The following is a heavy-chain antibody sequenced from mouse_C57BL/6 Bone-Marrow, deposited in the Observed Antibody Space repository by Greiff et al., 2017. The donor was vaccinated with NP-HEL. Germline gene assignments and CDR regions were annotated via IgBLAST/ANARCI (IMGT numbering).Heavy chain of an antibody. V-gene: IGHV14-3*01. CDR3: AAAIYYGYDDGFFFDD. CDR2: IDPANGNT. J-gene: IGHJ2*01. CDR1: GFNIKNTY. Sequence: VQLQQSVAELVRPGASVKLSCTASGFNIKNTYMHWVKQRPEQGLEWIGRIDPANGNTKYAPKFQGKATITADTSSNTAYLQLSSLTSEDTAIYYCAAAIYYGYDDGFFFDDWGQGTTLTVSS. D-gene: IGHD2-2*01.